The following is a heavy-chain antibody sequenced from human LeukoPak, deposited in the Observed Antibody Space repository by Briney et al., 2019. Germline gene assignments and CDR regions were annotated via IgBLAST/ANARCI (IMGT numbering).Heavy chain of an antibody. Sequence: SETLSLTCTVSGGSISSGSYYWSWIRQPAGKGLEWIGRIYTSGSTNYSPSLKSRVTMSVDTSKNQFSLKLNSVTAADTAVYYCATGDSSGHFDYWGQGTLVTVSA. J-gene: IGHJ4*02. D-gene: IGHD3-22*01. CDR2: IYTSGST. CDR3: ATGDSSGHFDY. CDR1: GGSISSGSYY. V-gene: IGHV4-61*02.